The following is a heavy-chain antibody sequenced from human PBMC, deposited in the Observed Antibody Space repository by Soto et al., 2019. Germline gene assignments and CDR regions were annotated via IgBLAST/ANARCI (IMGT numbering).Heavy chain of an antibody. CDR2: ISSSSSTI. V-gene: IGHV3-48*02. D-gene: IGHD2-21*02. CDR1: GFTFSSYS. Sequence: PGGSLSLSCASSGFTFSSYSMNWVRQAPGKGLEWVSYISSSSSTIYYADSVKGRFTISRDNAKNSLYLQMNSLRDEDTAVYYCARDRRVETAPYYYYGMDVWGQGTTVTVSS. J-gene: IGHJ6*02. CDR3: ARDRRVETAPYYYYGMDV.